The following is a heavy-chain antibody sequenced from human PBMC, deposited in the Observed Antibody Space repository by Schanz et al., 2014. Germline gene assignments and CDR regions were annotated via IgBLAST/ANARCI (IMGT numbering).Heavy chain of an antibody. D-gene: IGHD3-10*01. J-gene: IGHJ6*04. CDR3: ARAKRFGDMDV. Sequence: QVQLVQSGAEVKKPGASVKVSCKASGYTFTSYGISWVRQAPGQGLEWMGWINGYNGHTLYAQKFQGRVTMTTDTSTSTSYMELTSLRSDDTAVYYCARAKRFGDMDVWGKGTPVTVSS. CDR1: GYTFTSYG. CDR2: INGYNGHT. V-gene: IGHV1-18*01.